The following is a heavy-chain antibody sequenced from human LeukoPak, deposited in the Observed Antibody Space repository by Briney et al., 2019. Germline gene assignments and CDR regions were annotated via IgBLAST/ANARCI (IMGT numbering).Heavy chain of an antibody. CDR1: GYSISSGYH. V-gene: IGHV4-38-2*02. CDR2: IYHSGST. D-gene: IGHD6-19*01. Sequence: PSETLSLTCTVSGYSISSGYHWGWIRQPPGKGLEWIGSIYHSGSTYYNPSLKSRVTISVDTSKNQFSLKLSSVTAADTAVYYCAREAVAVNWFDPWGQGTLVTVSS. J-gene: IGHJ5*02. CDR3: AREAVAVNWFDP.